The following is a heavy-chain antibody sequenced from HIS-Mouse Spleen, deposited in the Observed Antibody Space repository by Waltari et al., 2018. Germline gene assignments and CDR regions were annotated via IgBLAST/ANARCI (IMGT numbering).Heavy chain of an antibody. J-gene: IGHJ3*02. D-gene: IGHD7-27*01. CDR1: GYSISSGYY. CDR2: IYHSGST. CDR3: ARALGGDAFDI. Sequence: QVQLQESGPGLVKPSETLSLTCTVSGYSISSGYYWGWIRQPPGKGLEWIGSIYHSGSTYYNPSLKSRVTISVDTSKNQFSLKLSSVTAADTAVYYCARALGGDAFDIWGQGTMVTVSS. V-gene: IGHV4-38-2*02.